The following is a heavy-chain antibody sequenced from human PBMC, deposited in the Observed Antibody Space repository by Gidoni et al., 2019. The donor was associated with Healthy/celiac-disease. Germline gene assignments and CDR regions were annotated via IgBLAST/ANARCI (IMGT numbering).Heavy chain of an antibody. CDR2: ISSSSSYT. V-gene: IGHV3-11*06. J-gene: IGHJ4*02. Sequence: QVQLVESGGGLVKPGGSLRLSCAASGFTFSDYYMSWIRQAPGKGLEWVSYISSSSSYTNYADSVKGRFAISRDNAKNSLYLQMNSLRAEDTAVYYCARVSSDSSGFDFDYWGQGTLVTVSS. D-gene: IGHD3-22*01. CDR3: ARVSSDSSGFDFDY. CDR1: GFTFSDYY.